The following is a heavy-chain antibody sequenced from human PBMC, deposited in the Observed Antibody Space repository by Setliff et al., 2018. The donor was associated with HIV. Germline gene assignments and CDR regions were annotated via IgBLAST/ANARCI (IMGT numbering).Heavy chain of an antibody. D-gene: IGHD2-2*01. CDR3: ARDHCSSSGCYEYSYYGMDV. Sequence: ASAKVSCKASGYSFTDYYIHWVRQAPGQGLEWMGWINPKSDGTNYAQKFQGRVTMTRDTSISTAYMEVSRLRSDDTAVYYCARDHCSSSGCYEYSYYGMDVWGQGTTVTVSS. CDR1: GYSFTDYY. V-gene: IGHV1-2*02. CDR2: INPKSDGT. J-gene: IGHJ6*02.